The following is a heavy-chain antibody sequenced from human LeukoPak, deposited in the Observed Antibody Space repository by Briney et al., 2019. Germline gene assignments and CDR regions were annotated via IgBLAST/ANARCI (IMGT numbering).Heavy chain of an antibody. Sequence: RPGGSLRLSCTVSGFTVSSYAMHWVRQAPGKGLEYVSAISSNGGSTYYANSVKGRFTISRDNSKNTLYLQMGSLRAEDMAVYYCAREKGITMIVGYMDVWGKGTTVTISS. CDR2: ISSNGGST. CDR1: GFTVSSYA. J-gene: IGHJ6*03. V-gene: IGHV3-64*01. CDR3: AREKGITMIVGYMDV. D-gene: IGHD3-22*01.